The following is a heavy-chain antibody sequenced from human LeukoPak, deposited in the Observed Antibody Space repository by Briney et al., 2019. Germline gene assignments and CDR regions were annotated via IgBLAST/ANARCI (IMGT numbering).Heavy chain of an antibody. CDR2: INQSGST. V-gene: IGHV4-34*01. Sequence: SETLSLTCAVYGGSLSGYYWSWIRQPPGKGLESIGEINQSGSTNYNPSLKSRVTISVDTSKNQFSLKLSAVTAADTAVYYCGVSSSSSKGSFDYWGQGTLVTVSS. D-gene: IGHD2-2*01. J-gene: IGHJ4*02. CDR3: GVSSSSSKGSFDY. CDR1: GGSLSGYY.